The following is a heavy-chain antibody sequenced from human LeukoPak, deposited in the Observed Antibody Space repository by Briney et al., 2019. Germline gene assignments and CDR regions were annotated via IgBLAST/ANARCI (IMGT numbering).Heavy chain of an antibody. V-gene: IGHV3-23*01. CDR2: ISGSGGST. Sequence: GGSLRLSCAASGFTFSGYWMSWVRQAPGKGLEWVSAISGSGGSTYYADSVKGRFTISRDNSKTTLYLQINSLRAEDTAVYYCATPTGADLDYWGRGALVTVSS. CDR3: ATPTGADLDY. J-gene: IGHJ4*02. D-gene: IGHD1-26*01. CDR1: GFTFSGYW.